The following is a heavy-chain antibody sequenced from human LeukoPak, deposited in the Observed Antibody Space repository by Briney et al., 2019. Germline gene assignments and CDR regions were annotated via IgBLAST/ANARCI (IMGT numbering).Heavy chain of an antibody. J-gene: IGHJ3*02. D-gene: IGHD1-26*01. V-gene: IGHV4-39*07. Sequence: SETLSLTCTVSGGSISSGSYYWGWIRQPPGKGLEWIGSIYYSGSTYYNPSLKSRVTISVDTSKNQFSLKLSSVTAADTAVYYCARVELVVGAKNAFDIWGQGTMVTVSS. CDR1: GGSISSGSYY. CDR2: IYYSGST. CDR3: ARVELVVGAKNAFDI.